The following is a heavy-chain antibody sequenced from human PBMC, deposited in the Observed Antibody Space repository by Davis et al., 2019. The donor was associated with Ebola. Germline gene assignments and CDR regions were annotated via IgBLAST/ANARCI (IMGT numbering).Heavy chain of an antibody. Sequence: SVKVSCKASGGTFSSYAISWVRQAPGQGLEWMGGLIPILGIANYAQKFQGRVTITADKSTSTAYLELSSLRSEDTAVYYCARGVVHLGSGYYYMDVWGKGTTVTVSS. CDR1: GGTFSSYA. V-gene: IGHV1-69*10. CDR3: ARGVVHLGSGYYYMDV. D-gene: IGHD2-15*01. CDR2: LIPILGIA. J-gene: IGHJ6*03.